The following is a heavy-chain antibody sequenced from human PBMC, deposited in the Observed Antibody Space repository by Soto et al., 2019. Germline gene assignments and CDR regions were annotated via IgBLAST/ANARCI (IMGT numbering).Heavy chain of an antibody. CDR1: GGSFSGYY. CDR3: ASIAVADQNGGRGYYYYMDV. Sequence: SETLSLTCAVYGGSFSGYYWSWIRQPPGKGLEWIGEINHSGSTNYNPSLKSRVTISVDTSKNQFSLKLSSVTAADTAVYYCASIAVADQNGGRGYYYYMDVWGKGTTVTVSS. V-gene: IGHV4-34*01. D-gene: IGHD6-19*01. J-gene: IGHJ6*03. CDR2: INHSGST.